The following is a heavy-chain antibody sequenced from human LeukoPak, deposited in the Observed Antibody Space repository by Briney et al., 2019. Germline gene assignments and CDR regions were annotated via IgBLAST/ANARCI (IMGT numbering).Heavy chain of an antibody. J-gene: IGHJ4*02. CDR1: GYTFTSYC. CDR2: ISAYNGNT. CDR3: ARDLLYFDWLAY. Sequence: ASVKVSCKASGYTFTSYCISWVRQDPGQGLEWMGWISAYNGNTNYAQKLQGRVTMTTDTSASTAYMELRSLRSDDTAVYYCARDLLYFDWLAYWGQGTLVTVSS. D-gene: IGHD3-9*01. V-gene: IGHV1-18*01.